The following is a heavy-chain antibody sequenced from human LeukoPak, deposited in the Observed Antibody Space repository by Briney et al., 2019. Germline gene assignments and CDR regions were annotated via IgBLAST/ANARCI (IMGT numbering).Heavy chain of an antibody. V-gene: IGHV4-61*02. J-gene: IGHJ3*02. D-gene: IGHD3-3*01. CDR2: IYTSGST. Sequence: PSETLSLTCTVSGGSISSGSYYWRWIRQPAGKGLEWIGRIYTSGSTNYNPSLKSRVTISVDTSKNQFSLKLSSVTAADTAVYYCAREITIFGVVPDAFDIWGQGTMVTVSA. CDR3: AREITIFGVVPDAFDI. CDR1: GGSISSGSYY.